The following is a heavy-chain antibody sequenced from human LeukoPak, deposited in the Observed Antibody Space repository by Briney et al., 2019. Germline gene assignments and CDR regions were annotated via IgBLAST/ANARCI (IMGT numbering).Heavy chain of an antibody. V-gene: IGHV4-34*01. D-gene: IGHD3-22*01. CDR3: ARALRHYDSSGYYY. Sequence: SETLSLTCGVYGGSFSGYYWTWIRQPPGKGLEWIGEIDHSGSTNYNPSLKSRVTISVDTSKNQFSLKMSSVTAADTAVYYCARALRHYDSSGYYYWGQGTLVTVSS. CDR1: GGSFSGYY. J-gene: IGHJ4*02. CDR2: IDHSGST.